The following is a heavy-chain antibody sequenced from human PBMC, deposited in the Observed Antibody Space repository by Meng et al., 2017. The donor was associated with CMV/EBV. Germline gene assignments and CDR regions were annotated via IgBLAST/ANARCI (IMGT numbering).Heavy chain of an antibody. D-gene: IGHD3-22*01. CDR3: ARDYYDSSGYFDYYYGMDV. J-gene: IGHJ6*02. Sequence: ASVKVSCKASGYTFTSYGISWVRQAPEQGLEWMGWISAYNGNTNYAQKLQGRVTMTTDTSTSTAYMELRSLRSDDTAVYYCARDYYDSSGYFDYYYGMDVWGQGTTVTVSS. CDR2: ISAYNGNT. V-gene: IGHV1-18*01. CDR1: GYTFTSYG.